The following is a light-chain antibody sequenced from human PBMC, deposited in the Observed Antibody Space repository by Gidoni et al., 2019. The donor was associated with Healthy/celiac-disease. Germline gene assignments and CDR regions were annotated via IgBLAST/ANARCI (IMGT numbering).Light chain of an antibody. J-gene: IGKJ4*01. Sequence: EIVLTQSPATLSLSPGERATHSCRASQSLGTFLVWYQHKPGQAPRLLIYGASTRSTGVPARFSGAGSGTDFTLTIASLEPEDFAIYYCQQRGRWPLTFGGGTRVEI. CDR1: QSLGTF. CDR2: GAS. V-gene: IGKV3-11*01. CDR3: QQRGRWPLT.